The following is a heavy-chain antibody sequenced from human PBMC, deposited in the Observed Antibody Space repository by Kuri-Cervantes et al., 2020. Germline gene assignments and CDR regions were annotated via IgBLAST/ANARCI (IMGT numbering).Heavy chain of an antibody. CDR1: GFTFSDYY. V-gene: IGHV3-11*04. CDR2: ISSSGSTI. CDR3: AGDRDYDSSGYYFGAFDI. Sequence: GESLKISCAASGFTFSDYYMSWIHQAPGKGLEWVSYISSSGSTIYYADSVKGRFTISRDNAKNSLYLQMNSLRAEDTAVYYCAGDRDYDSSGYYFGAFDIWGQGTMVTVSS. J-gene: IGHJ3*02. D-gene: IGHD3-22*01.